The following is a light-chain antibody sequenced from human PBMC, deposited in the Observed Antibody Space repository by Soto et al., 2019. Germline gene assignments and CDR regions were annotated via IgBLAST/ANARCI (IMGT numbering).Light chain of an antibody. J-gene: IGLJ3*02. CDR3: AAWDDALSGRV. Sequence: QTVVAQPPSASGTPGQRVTISCSGSSSTIGRNTVNWYQQVPGTAPKLLIYNNDQRPSGVPDRFSGSKSGTSASLAISGLRTEDEADYYCAAWDDALSGRVFGGGTQLTVL. CDR2: NND. CDR1: SSTIGRNT. V-gene: IGLV1-44*01.